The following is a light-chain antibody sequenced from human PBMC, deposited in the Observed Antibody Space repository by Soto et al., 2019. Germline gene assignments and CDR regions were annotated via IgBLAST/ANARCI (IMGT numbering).Light chain of an antibody. CDR1: NSNIGRNI. Sequence: QSVLTQPPSASGTPGQRVTISCSGSNSNIGRNIVNWYQQFPGTVPKLLMYSNSQRPPGIPDRFSASKSGTSASLANTGLQSEDEADYYCAAWDDSLSGYVFGTGTKVTVL. CDR2: SNS. J-gene: IGLJ1*01. CDR3: AAWDDSLSGYV. V-gene: IGLV1-44*01.